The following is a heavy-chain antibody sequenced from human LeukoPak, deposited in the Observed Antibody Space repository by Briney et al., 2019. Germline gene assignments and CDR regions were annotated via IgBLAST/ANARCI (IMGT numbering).Heavy chain of an antibody. Sequence: PSETLSLTCTVSGGSISSYYWSWIRQPPGKGLEWIGYIYYSGSTNYNPSLKSRVTISVDTSKNQFSLKLSSVTAADTAVYYCVRHNPITIFGVVIISWFDPWGQGTLVTVSS. V-gene: IGHV4-59*01. CDR2: IYYSGST. D-gene: IGHD3-3*01. CDR1: GGSISSYY. J-gene: IGHJ5*02. CDR3: VRHNPITIFGVVIISWFDP.